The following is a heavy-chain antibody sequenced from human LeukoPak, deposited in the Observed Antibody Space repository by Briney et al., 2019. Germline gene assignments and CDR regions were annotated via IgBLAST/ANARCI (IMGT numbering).Heavy chain of an antibody. V-gene: IGHV1-2*06. Sequence: ASVKVSCKASGYTFIGYYMHWVRQAPGQGLEWMGRSNPDSGDTNYAQHFQGRVTMTRDTSITTAFMELNRLTSDDTAVYYCARDLSSTPHRELDYWGQGTLVTVSS. CDR1: GYTFIGYY. CDR3: ARDLSSTPHRELDY. D-gene: IGHD1-26*01. CDR2: SNPDSGDT. J-gene: IGHJ4*02.